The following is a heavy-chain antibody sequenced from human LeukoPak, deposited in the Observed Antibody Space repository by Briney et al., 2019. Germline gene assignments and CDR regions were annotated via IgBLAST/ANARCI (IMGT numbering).Heavy chain of an antibody. J-gene: IGHJ4*02. Sequence: GGSLRLSCAASGFSFSDFTMTCVRQAPGRGLEWVSSITTSSTYIYYADSLKGRFTISRDNAKNSLYLQVTSLRAEDTAVYYCARHRTASDYWGQGTLVTVSS. CDR2: ITTSSTYI. CDR3: ARHRTASDY. D-gene: IGHD3-16*02. CDR1: GFSFSDFT. V-gene: IGHV3-21*01.